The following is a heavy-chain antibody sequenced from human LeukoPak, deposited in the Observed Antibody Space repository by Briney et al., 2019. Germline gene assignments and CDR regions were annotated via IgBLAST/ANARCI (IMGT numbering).Heavy chain of an antibody. J-gene: IGHJ6*02. V-gene: IGHV4-61*01. CDR1: GGSVSSGNYY. CDR3: ARRASYYDMDV. Sequence: SETLSLTCTVSGGSVSSGNYYWSWIRQPPGKGLDWIGDIYYSGSTNYNPSLKSRVTISVDTSKNQFSLKLSSVTAADTAVYYCARRASYYDMDVWGQGTTVTVSS. CDR2: IYYSGST.